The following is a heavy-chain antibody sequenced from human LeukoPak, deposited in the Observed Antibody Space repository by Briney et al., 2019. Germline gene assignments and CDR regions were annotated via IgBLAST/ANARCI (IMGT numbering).Heavy chain of an antibody. J-gene: IGHJ4*02. CDR1: GGSISSSTYY. Sequence: SATLSLTYTVSGGSISSSTYYWGWIRQPPGKGLEWIGSIYYSGSTYYNPSLKSRVTISVDTSKNQFSLKLSSVTAADTAVYYCARLGRVLEWLSFFDYWGQGTLVTVCS. CDR3: ARLGRVLEWLSFFDY. CDR2: IYYSGST. D-gene: IGHD3-3*01. V-gene: IGHV4-39*01.